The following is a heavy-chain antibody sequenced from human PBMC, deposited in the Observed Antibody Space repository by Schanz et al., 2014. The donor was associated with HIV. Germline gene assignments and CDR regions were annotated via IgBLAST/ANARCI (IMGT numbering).Heavy chain of an antibody. CDR2: IWYDGSNK. CDR3: ARDRMVYAQAPLYYFDY. Sequence: QVKLVESGGGLVQPGGSLRLSCAVSGFTFSSYGMHWVRQAPGKGLEWVAVIWYDGSNKYYADSVKGRFTISRDNSKNTLYLQMNSLRAEDTAVYYCARDRMVYAQAPLYYFDYRGQGTLVTVSS. J-gene: IGHJ4*02. CDR1: GFTFSSYG. D-gene: IGHD2-8*01. V-gene: IGHV3-33*01.